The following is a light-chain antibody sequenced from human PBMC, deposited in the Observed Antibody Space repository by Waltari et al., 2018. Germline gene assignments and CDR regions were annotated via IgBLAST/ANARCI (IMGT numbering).Light chain of an antibody. CDR2: EVS. CDR3: SSYTGRNNLYV. V-gene: IGLV2-14*01. J-gene: IGLJ1*01. Sequence: QSVLTQPASVSGSPGQSITISCAGTSSDVGFYNFVSWSQPHPGKVPKLLIHEVSNRPSGVSTRFSGSKSGNTASLTISELQAEDEADYYCSSYTGRNNLYVFGTGTTVTVL. CDR1: SSDVGFYNF.